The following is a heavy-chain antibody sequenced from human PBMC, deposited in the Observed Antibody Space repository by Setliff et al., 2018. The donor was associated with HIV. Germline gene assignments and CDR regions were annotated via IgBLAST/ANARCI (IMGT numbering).Heavy chain of an antibody. Sequence: PGESLKISCRTSGYNFATYYIARVRQMPGKGPEWMGSVNPGGSSTKYNPSLQGQVTMSADKLINTAYLQWSSLKASDTAMYYCATRLLGYSGYGYWGQGTLVTVSS. CDR2: VNPGGSST. J-gene: IGHJ4*02. CDR3: ATRLLGYSGYGY. V-gene: IGHV5-51*01. D-gene: IGHD5-12*01. CDR1: GYNFATYY.